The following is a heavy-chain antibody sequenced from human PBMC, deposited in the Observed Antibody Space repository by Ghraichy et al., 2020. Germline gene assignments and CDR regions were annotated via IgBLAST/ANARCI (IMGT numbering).Heavy chain of an antibody. CDR1: GYTFTGYY. CDR2: INPNSGGT. V-gene: IGHV1-2*06. J-gene: IGHJ6*02. Sequence: ASVKVSCKASGYTFTGYYMHWVRQAPGQGLEWMGRINPNSGGTNYAQKFQCRVTMTRDTSISTAYMELSRLRSDDTAVYYCARLLLRDYYYGMDVWGQGTTVTVSS. CDR3: ARLLLRDYYYGMDV. D-gene: IGHD2-15*01.